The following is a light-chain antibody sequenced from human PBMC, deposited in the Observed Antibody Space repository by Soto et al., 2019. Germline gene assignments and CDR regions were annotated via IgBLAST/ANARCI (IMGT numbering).Light chain of an antibody. CDR2: GAS. CDR3: LQDINYPWT. J-gene: IGKJ1*01. V-gene: IGKV1-6*01. CDR1: QGIGNA. Sequence: AIQMPHSPSSLSASVGDRVTISCRASQGIGNALGWYKQKPGKPPKVMSYGASNLQSGVPPRFRGSGSGTEFTLAISSLKPEDSETYYCLQDINYPWTFGQGTKVDIK.